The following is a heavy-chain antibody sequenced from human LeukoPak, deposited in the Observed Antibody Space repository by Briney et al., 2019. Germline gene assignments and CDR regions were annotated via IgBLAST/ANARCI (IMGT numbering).Heavy chain of an antibody. CDR3: APKPRITMVRGVISTYPLIDY. V-gene: IGHV3-33*01. CDR1: GFTFSSYG. CDR2: IWCDGSNK. Sequence: GGSLRLSCAASGFTFSSYGMHWVRQAPGKGLEWVAVIWCDGSNKYYADSVKGRFTISRDNSKNTLYLQMNSLRAEDTAVYYCAPKPRITMVRGVISTYPLIDYWGQGTLVSVSS. D-gene: IGHD3-10*01. J-gene: IGHJ4*02.